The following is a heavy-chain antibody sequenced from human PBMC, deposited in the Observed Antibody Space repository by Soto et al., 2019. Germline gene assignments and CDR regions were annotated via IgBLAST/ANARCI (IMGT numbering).Heavy chain of an antibody. Sequence: SETLSLTCTVSGGSISSYYWSWIRQPPGKGLEWIGYIYYTGSTNYNPSLKSRVTISVDTSKNQFSLKLSSVTAADTAVYYCASTVTTSTFDYWGQGTLVTVSS. J-gene: IGHJ4*02. D-gene: IGHD4-17*01. CDR2: IYYTGST. V-gene: IGHV4-59*08. CDR1: GGSISSYY. CDR3: ASTVTTSTFDY.